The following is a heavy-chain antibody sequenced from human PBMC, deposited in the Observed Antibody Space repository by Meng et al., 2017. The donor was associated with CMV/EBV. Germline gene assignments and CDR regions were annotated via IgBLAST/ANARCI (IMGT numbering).Heavy chain of an antibody. CDR2: INHSGSA. D-gene: IGHD1-26*01. CDR3: GTGRGDAWELLGD. Sequence: SETLSLTCAVYGGSFSAYYWSWIRQPPGKGLEWIGEINHSGSANYNSSLKSRVTISVDTSKNHFSLRLSSMTAADTAVYFCGTGRGDAWELLGDWGQGTLVTVSS. CDR1: GGSFSAYY. V-gene: IGHV4-34*01. J-gene: IGHJ4*02.